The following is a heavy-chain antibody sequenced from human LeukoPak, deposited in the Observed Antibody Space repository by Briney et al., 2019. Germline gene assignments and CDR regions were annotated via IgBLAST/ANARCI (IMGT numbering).Heavy chain of an antibody. CDR1: GFTVSSNY. Sequence: GGSLRLSCAASGFTVSSNYMSWVRQAPGEGLEWVSVIYTGGYTYYADSVKGRFTISRDNAKNSLYLQMNSLRAEDTAVYYCAREGDILSGSYFDYWGQGTLVTVSS. CDR2: IYTGGYT. V-gene: IGHV3-53*01. D-gene: IGHD3-9*01. J-gene: IGHJ4*02. CDR3: AREGDILSGSYFDY.